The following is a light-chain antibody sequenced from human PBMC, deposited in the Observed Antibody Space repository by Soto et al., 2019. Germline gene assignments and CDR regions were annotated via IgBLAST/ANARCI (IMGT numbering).Light chain of an antibody. CDR2: DVS. J-gene: IGKJ5*01. CDR1: QGVRGR. CDR3: QQADSFPVT. V-gene: IGKV1D-12*01. Sequence: DLQMTQSPSSVSASVGDRVTITCRASQGVRGRLAWYQQRPGKAPKLLISDVSNLRNGVPSRFSGSGYGTDFTLTINSLQPDDFATYYCQQADSFPVTFGQGTRLQIK.